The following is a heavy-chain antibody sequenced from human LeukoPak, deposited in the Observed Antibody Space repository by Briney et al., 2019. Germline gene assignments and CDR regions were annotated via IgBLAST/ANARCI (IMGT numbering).Heavy chain of an antibody. D-gene: IGHD5-24*01. CDR3: AKEGDGYNFSRFEFDY. V-gene: IGHV3-23*01. J-gene: IGHJ4*02. CDR1: GFSFSSYA. CDR2: ISGSGGTT. Sequence: PGGSLRLSCAASGFSFSSYAMTWVRQAPGKGLEWVSVISGSGGTTYYADSVKGRFTISRDNSKNTLYLQMNSLRAEDTAVYYCAKEGDGYNFSRFEFDYWGQGTLVTVSS.